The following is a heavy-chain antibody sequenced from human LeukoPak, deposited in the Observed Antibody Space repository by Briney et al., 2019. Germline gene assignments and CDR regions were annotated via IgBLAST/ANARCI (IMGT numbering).Heavy chain of an antibody. CDR1: GFTVSSNY. J-gene: IGHJ3*02. Sequence: GGSLRLSCAASGFTVSSNYMSWVRQAPGKGLEWVSVIYSGGSTYYADSVKGRFTISRDNSKNTLYLQMNSLRAEDMALYYCAKGHYSSSPRDAFDIWGQGTMVTVSS. V-gene: IGHV3-53*05. CDR3: AKGHYSSSPRDAFDI. D-gene: IGHD6-6*01. CDR2: IYSGGST.